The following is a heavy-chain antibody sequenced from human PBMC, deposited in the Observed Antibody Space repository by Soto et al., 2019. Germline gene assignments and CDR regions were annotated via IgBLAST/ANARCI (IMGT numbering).Heavy chain of an antibody. CDR3: ARSHSSGGSCYAD. J-gene: IGHJ4*02. Sequence: GASVKVSCKASGYTFTSYAMHWVRQAPGQRLEWMGWINAGNGNTKYSQKFQGRVTITRDTSASTAYMELSSLRSEDTAVYYCARSHSSGGSCYADWGQGTLVTVSS. V-gene: IGHV1-3*01. D-gene: IGHD2-15*01. CDR2: INAGNGNT. CDR1: GYTFTSYA.